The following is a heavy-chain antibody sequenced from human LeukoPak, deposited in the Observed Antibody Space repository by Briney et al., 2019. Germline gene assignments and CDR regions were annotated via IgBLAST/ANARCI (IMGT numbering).Heavy chain of an antibody. CDR1: GFTVSSNY. D-gene: IGHD3-10*01. Sequence: SGGSLRLSCAASGFTVSSNYMNWVRQAPGKGLEWVSVIYRGGSTYYADSVKGRFTISRDNSKNTLYLQMNSLRAEDTAVYYCARGWVGSSYYTDAFHIWGQGTMVTVSS. J-gene: IGHJ3*02. CDR2: IYRGGST. CDR3: ARGWVGSSYYTDAFHI. V-gene: IGHV3-53*01.